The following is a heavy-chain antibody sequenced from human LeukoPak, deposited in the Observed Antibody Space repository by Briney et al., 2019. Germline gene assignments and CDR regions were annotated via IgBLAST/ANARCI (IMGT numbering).Heavy chain of an antibody. D-gene: IGHD6-13*01. Sequence: GGSLRLSCAASGFTFSSYAMSWVCQAPGKGLEWVSTISGGGVTTYYADSVKGRLTISRDNSKNTVSLQMNSLRGDDTAVYFCARESPVAAVGRSWFDPWGQGTLVTVSS. CDR3: ARESPVAAVGRSWFDP. CDR2: ISGGGVTT. CDR1: GFTFSSYA. V-gene: IGHV3-23*01. J-gene: IGHJ5*02.